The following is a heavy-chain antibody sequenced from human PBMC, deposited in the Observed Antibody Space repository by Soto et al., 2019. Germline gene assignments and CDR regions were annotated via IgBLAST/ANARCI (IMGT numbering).Heavy chain of an antibody. J-gene: IGHJ5*02. V-gene: IGHV1-69*08. CDR2: IIPILGIA. D-gene: IGHD4-17*01. CDR3: ARDQGGYGDYVPFDP. Sequence: QVQLVQSGAEVKKPGSSVNVSCKASGGTFSSYTISWVRQAPGQGLEWMGRIIPILGIANYAQKFQGRVTITADKSTNTAYMELSSLRSEDTAVYYCARDQGGYGDYVPFDPWGQGTLVTVSS. CDR1: GGTFSSYT.